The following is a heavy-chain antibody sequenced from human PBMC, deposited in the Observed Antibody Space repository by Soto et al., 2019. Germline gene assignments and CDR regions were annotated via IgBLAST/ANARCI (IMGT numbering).Heavy chain of an antibody. CDR3: AIVVRETNHRYYFSD. CDR2: INHSGST. J-gene: IGHJ4*02. Sequence: SETLALTCAVSGGSFSGDYWSWIRQPPGKGLEWIGEINHSGSTNYNPSLKSRVTISVDTSKNQFSLKLSSVTAADTAVYYCAIVVRETNHRYYFSDWGQSTLVTVS. D-gene: IGHD2-15*01. V-gene: IGHV4-34*01. CDR1: GGSFSGDY.